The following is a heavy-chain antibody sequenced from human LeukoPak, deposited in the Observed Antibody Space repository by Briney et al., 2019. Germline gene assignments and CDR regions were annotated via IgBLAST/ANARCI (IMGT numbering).Heavy chain of an antibody. J-gene: IGHJ4*02. D-gene: IGHD7-27*01. CDR2: ISSSSSYI. CDR1: GFTFSSHW. V-gene: IGHV3-21*01. CDR3: ARESTRTGYDFDY. Sequence: GGSLRLSCAAPGFTFSSHWMHWVRQAPGKGLEWVSSISSSSSYIYYADSVKGRFTISRDNAKNPLYLQMNSLRAEDTAVYYCARESTRTGYDFDYWGQGTLVTVSS.